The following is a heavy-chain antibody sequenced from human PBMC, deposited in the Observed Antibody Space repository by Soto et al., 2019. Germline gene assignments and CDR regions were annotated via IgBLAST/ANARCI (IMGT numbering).Heavy chain of an antibody. J-gene: IGHJ6*02. V-gene: IGHV4-59*01. D-gene: IGHD4-17*01. Sequence: SETLSLTCTVSGGSISSYYWSWIRQPPGKGLEWIGYIYYSGSTNYNPSLKSRVTISVDTSKNQFSLKLSSVTAADTAVYYCARVGTVTNYYYYYGMDVWGQGTTVNVSS. CDR3: ARVGTVTNYYYYYGMDV. CDR2: IYYSGST. CDR1: GGSISSYY.